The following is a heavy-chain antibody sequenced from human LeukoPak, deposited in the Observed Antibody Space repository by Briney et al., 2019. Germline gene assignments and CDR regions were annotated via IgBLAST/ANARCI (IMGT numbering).Heavy chain of an antibody. Sequence: ASVKVSCKASGYTFTGYYMHWVRQAPGQRLEWMGWINPNSGGTNYAQKFQGRVTMTRDTSISTAYMELSRLRSDDTAVYYCARDGSASDYGDYVMGYWGQGTLVTVSS. V-gene: IGHV1-2*02. CDR3: ARDGSASDYGDYVMGY. J-gene: IGHJ4*02. CDR2: INPNSGGT. CDR1: GYTFTGYY. D-gene: IGHD4-17*01.